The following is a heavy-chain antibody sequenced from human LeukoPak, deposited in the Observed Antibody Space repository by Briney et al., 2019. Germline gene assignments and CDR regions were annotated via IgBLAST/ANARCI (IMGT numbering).Heavy chain of an antibody. Sequence: ASVTVSFTSSVYTFTSYYMHWVRQAPGQGGEGRGGIDIKNGETKNAQKFQRRVTITSDTSIGIAYMELRSLTSDATAVYYCASEAYCSGGRCSVQRVASWGQGTPVTVSS. V-gene: IGHV1-2*02. J-gene: IGHJ5*02. CDR2: IDIKNGET. D-gene: IGHD2-15*01. CDR1: VYTFTSYY. CDR3: ASEAYCSGGRCSVQRVAS.